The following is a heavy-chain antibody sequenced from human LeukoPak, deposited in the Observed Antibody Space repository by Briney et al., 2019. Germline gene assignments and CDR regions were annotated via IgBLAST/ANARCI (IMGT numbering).Heavy chain of an antibody. J-gene: IGHJ4*02. Sequence: GGSLRLSCAASGFTFNRNAISWVRQAPGKGLEWVSAISGSGGSTYYADSVKGRFTISRDNSKNTLYLQMNSLRAEDTAVYYCAKGSGSRGAFDYWGQGTLVTVSS. CDR2: ISGSGGST. CDR3: AKGSGSRGAFDY. CDR1: GFTFNRNA. D-gene: IGHD6-13*01. V-gene: IGHV3-23*01.